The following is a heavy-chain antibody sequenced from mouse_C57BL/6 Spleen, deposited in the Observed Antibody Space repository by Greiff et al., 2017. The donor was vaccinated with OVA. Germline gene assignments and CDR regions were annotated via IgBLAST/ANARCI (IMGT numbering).Heavy chain of an antibody. D-gene: IGHD2-4*01. CDR2: ISDGGSDT. CDR3: AREDDYDGTWFAY. V-gene: IGHV5-4*01. Sequence: VQLQQSGGGLVKPGGSLKLSCAASGFTFSSYAMSWVRQTPEKRLEWVATISDGGSDTYYPDNVKGRFTITRDNAKNNLDLQMSHLKSEDTAMYYCAREDDYDGTWFAYWGQGTLVTVSA. J-gene: IGHJ3*01. CDR1: GFTFSSYA.